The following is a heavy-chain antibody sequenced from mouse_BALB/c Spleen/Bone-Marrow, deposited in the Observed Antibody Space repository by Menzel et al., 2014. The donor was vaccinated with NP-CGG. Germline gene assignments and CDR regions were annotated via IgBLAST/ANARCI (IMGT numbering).Heavy chain of an antibody. CDR2: IDPGTGRT. Sequence: QVQLQQSGAELVKPGASVKLSCKASGYTFTSYWMHWVKQRPGQGLEWIGEIDPGTGRTDYNKKFKSRATLTVDESSSTAYMRLSSLTSEDSAVYYCARINGYDYWGQGTTLTVSS. D-gene: IGHD2-2*01. V-gene: IGHV1S81*02. J-gene: IGHJ2*01. CDR1: GYTFTSYW. CDR3: ARINGYDY.